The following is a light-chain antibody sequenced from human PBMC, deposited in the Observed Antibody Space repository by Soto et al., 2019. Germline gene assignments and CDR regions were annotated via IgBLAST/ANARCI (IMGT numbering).Light chain of an antibody. CDR2: LGS. J-gene: IGKJ4*01. Sequence: DIVMTQSPLSLPVTPGEPASISCRASQSLLRSSGYTYLDWYLQKPGQSPQLLIYLGSNRASGVHDRFSGSGSGTDFTLQISRVEAEDVGVYYCMQTLQTPLTFGGGTKVEIK. CDR1: QSLLRSSGYTY. V-gene: IGKV2-28*01. CDR3: MQTLQTPLT.